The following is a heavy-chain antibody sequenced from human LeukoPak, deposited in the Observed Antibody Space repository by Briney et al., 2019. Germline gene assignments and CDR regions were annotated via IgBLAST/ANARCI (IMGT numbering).Heavy chain of an antibody. CDR1: GFTFSMSA. D-gene: IGHD6-13*01. CDR2: ISFDGGNK. CDR3: ARGRAGIAAAGFDY. J-gene: IGHJ4*02. V-gene: IGHV3-30-3*01. Sequence: PGGSLRLSCATSGFTFSMSAMHWVRLAPGKGLDWVAVISFDGGNKFYADSVKSRFSISRDNSKNTLYLQMNSLGLDDTAVYFCARGRAGIAAAGFDYWGQGTLVTVSS.